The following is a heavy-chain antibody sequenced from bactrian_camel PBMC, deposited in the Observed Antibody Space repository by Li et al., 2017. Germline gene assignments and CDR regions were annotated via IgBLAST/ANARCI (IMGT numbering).Heavy chain of an antibody. CDR1: GYTYSTYC. CDR3: AKELYEFDY. J-gene: IGHJ4*01. V-gene: IGHV3S1*01. CDR2: INPGGGST. Sequence: HVQLVESGGGTVQAGGSLRLTCVGSGYTYSTYCMAWFRQAPGKGLEWVSGINPGGGSTYYADSVKGRFTISRDNAKKTLYLQLNSLKTEDTATYYCAKELYEFDYWGQGTQVTVS.